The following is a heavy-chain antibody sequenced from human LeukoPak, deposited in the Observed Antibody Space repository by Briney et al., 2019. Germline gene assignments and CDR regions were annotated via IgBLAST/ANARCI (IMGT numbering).Heavy chain of an antibody. V-gene: IGHV3-21*01. CDR3: AGSPDHYDILTGYYQSANYFDY. CDR1: GFTFSSYS. J-gene: IGHJ4*02. CDR2: ISSSSSYI. Sequence: GGSLRLSCAASGFTFSSYSMNWVRQAPGKGLEWVSSISSSSSYIYYADSVKGRFTISRDNAKNSLYLQMNSLRAEDTAVYYCAGSPDHYDILTGYYQSANYFDYWGQGTLVTVSS. D-gene: IGHD3-9*01.